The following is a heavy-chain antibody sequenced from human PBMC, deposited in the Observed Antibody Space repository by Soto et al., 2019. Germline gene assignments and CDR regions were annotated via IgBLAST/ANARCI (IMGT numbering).Heavy chain of an antibody. CDR2: INAGNGNT. J-gene: IGHJ1*01. CDR1: TRYD. Sequence: TRYDMHWVAQALGQKLEWMGWINAGNGNTKYSQKFQGRVTITRDTSASTAYMELSSLRSEDTAVYYCARVGILTGYYSPEYFQHWGQGTLVTVSS. CDR3: ARVGILTGYYSPEYFQH. V-gene: IGHV1-3*01. D-gene: IGHD3-9*01.